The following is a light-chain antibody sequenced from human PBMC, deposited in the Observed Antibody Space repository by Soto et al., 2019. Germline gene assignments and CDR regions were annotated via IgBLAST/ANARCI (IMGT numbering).Light chain of an antibody. Sequence: QSALTQPASVSGSPGQSITISCTGTSSDVGGYNYVSWYQQHPGTAPKLMIYEVSNRPSGVSHRFSGSKSGNTASLTISGLQAEDEADYYCSSYTSRSTLDYVFGSGTKVTVL. CDR2: EVS. V-gene: IGLV2-14*01. CDR1: SSDVGGYNY. J-gene: IGLJ1*01. CDR3: SSYTSRSTLDYV.